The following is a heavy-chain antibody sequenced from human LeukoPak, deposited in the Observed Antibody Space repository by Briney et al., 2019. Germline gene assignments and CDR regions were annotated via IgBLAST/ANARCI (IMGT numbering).Heavy chain of an antibody. CDR3: AKDPFYREGSSGADY. V-gene: IGHV1-18*01. D-gene: IGHD3-16*02. Sequence: ASVKVSCKASGYTFTNYDFSWVRQAPGQGLQWMGWISAYNGNTNYAQELQGRVTMTTDTSTSTAYMELRSLRSDDTAVYYCAKDPFYREGSSGADYWGQGTLVTVSS. J-gene: IGHJ4*02. CDR1: GYTFTNYD. CDR2: ISAYNGNT.